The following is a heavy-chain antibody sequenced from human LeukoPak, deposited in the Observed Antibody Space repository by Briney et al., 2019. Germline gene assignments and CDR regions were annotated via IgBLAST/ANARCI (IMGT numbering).Heavy chain of an antibody. Sequence: ASVTVSCKTSGYTFNNYGITGLGPAAGQGLEWMGWISGYDGDTTFAQKFQGRVAMSTDTSTTTAYMEVRSLRSEDSAVCFCGRGGRGSGYTESDYWGQGTLVTVSS. CDR2: ISGYDGDT. D-gene: IGHD2-2*02. CDR1: GYTFNNYG. J-gene: IGHJ4*02. CDR3: GRGGRGSGYTESDY. V-gene: IGHV1-18*01.